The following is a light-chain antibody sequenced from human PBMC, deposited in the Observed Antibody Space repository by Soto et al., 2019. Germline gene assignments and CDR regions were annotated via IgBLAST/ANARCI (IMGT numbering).Light chain of an antibody. Sequence: TQSPGTLSLSPGERATLSCRASQPISSHRYLAWYQQKPGKAPKLLIYKASTLKSGVPSRFSGSGSGTEFTLTISSLQPDDFATYYCQHYNSYSEAFGQGTKVELK. V-gene: IGKV1-5*03. CDR1: QPISSHRY. CDR3: QHYNSYSEA. CDR2: KAS. J-gene: IGKJ1*01.